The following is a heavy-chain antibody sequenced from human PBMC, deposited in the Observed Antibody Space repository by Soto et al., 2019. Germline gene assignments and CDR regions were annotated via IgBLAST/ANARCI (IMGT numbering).Heavy chain of an antibody. CDR3: VREPRYCSGGSCSIMGDAFDI. Sequence: EVQLVESGGGLVQPGGPLRLSCVASGFTVTDIYMNWVRQAPVKGLEWVSVIYNEFTDYADSVRGRFSISTDSSKNALYLQMNSLRAEDSAVYYCVREPRYCSGGSCSIMGDAFDIWGQGTMVTVSS. V-gene: IGHV3-66*01. J-gene: IGHJ3*02. CDR2: IYNEFT. D-gene: IGHD2-15*01. CDR1: GFTVTDIY.